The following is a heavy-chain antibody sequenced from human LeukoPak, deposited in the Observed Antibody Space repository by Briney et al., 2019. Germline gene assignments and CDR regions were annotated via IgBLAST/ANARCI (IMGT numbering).Heavy chain of an antibody. D-gene: IGHD2-2*01. CDR1: GFPISSDYY. J-gene: IGHJ4*02. Sequence: SETLSLTCAVSGFPISSDYYWHWIRQPPGKGLEWIGTISHSGSTYYYPSLKSRLTISIDTSKNQFSLKLSALTAADTAEYFCAREPAGRGAMDYWGQGTLVTVSS. V-gene: IGHV4-38-2*01. CDR3: AREPAGRGAMDY. CDR2: ISHSGST.